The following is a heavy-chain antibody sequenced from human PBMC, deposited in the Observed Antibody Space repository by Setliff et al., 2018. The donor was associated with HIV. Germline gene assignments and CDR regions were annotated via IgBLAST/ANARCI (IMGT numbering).Heavy chain of an antibody. CDR2: MNPNSGNS. CDR3: ARKHKVSLGRGIVVLWGFDP. J-gene: IGHJ5*02. Sequence: ASVKVSCKASGYNFINNDINWVRQATGQGLEWMGWMNPNSGNSGYAQKFQGRVTMTRSTSFSTAYMELCNLTSEETAIYYCARKHKVSLGRGIVVLWGFDPWGQGTLVTVSS. V-gene: IGHV1-8*02. CDR1: GYNFINND. D-gene: IGHD3-10*01.